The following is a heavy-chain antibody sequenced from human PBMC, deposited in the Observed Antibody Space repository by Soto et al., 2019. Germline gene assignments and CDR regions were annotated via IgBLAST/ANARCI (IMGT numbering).Heavy chain of an antibody. V-gene: IGHV3-7*01. CDR1: GFTFSSYW. Sequence: GGSLRLSCAASGFTFSSYWMSWVRQAPGKGLEWVANIKQDGSEKYYVDSVKGRFTISRDNAKNSLYLQMNSLRAEDTYVYYCARVSLTGTVDYYYYMDVWGKGTTVTVSS. CDR3: ARVSLTGTVDYYYYMDV. D-gene: IGHD1-7*01. CDR2: IKQDGSEK. J-gene: IGHJ6*03.